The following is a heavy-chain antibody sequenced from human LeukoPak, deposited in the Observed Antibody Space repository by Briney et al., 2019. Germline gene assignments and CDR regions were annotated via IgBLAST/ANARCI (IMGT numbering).Heavy chain of an antibody. V-gene: IGHV4-30-4*01. D-gene: IGHD3-9*01. CDR3: ARSAYYGILTGSDNWYFDL. CDR2: IYYSGST. CDR1: GGSISSGDYY. J-gene: IGHJ2*01. Sequence: SQTLSLTCTVSGGSISSGDYYWSWIRQPPGKGLEWIGYIYYSGSTYYNPSLKSRVTISVDTSKNQFSLKLSSVTAADTAVYYCARSAYYGILTGSDNWYFDLWGRGTLVTVSS.